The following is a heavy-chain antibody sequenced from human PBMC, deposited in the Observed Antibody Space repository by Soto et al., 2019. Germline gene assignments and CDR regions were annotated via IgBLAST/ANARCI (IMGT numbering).Heavy chain of an antibody. CDR3: ARAMGLRFLEWLHMGLTDAFDI. CDR2: INPSGGST. D-gene: IGHD3-3*01. CDR1: GYTFTSYY. J-gene: IGHJ3*02. V-gene: IGHV1-46*01. Sequence: GASVKVSCKASGYTFTSYYMHWVRQAPGQGLEWMGIINPSGGSTSYAQKFQGRVTMTRDTSTSTVYMELSSLRSEDTAVYYCARAMGLRFLEWLHMGLTDAFDIWGQGTMVTVSS.